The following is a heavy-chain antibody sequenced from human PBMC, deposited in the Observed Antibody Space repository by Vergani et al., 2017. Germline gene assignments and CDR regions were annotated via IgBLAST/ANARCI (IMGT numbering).Heavy chain of an antibody. CDR3: AKDSWVGYYYDSSGSFDY. CDR1: GGTFSSYA. J-gene: IGHJ4*02. D-gene: IGHD3-22*01. V-gene: IGHV1-69*04. Sequence: QVQLVQSGAEVKKPGASVKVSCKASGGTFSSYAISWVRQAPGQGLEWMGRIIPILGIANYAQKFQGRVTITADKSTSTAYMELSSLRSEDTAVYYCAKDSWVGYYYDSSGSFDYGGQGTLVTVSS. CDR2: IIPILGIA.